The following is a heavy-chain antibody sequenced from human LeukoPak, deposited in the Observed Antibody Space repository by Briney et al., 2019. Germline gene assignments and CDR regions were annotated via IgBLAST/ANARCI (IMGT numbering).Heavy chain of an antibody. CDR2: FDPEDGET. CDR3: ATLFSADDWGPYYFDY. J-gene: IGHJ4*02. Sequence: ASVEVSCKVSGYTLTELSMHWVRQAPGKGLEWMGGFDPEDGETIYAQKFQGRVTMTEDTSTDTAYMELSSLRSEDTAVYYCATLFSADDWGPYYFDYWGQGTLVTVSS. CDR1: GYTLTELS. D-gene: IGHD7-27*01. V-gene: IGHV1-24*01.